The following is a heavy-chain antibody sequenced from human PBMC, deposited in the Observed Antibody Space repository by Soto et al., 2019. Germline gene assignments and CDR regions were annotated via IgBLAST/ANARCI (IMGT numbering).Heavy chain of an antibody. Sequence: SETLSLTCTVSGGSISSYDWSWIRQPPGKGLEWIGYIYYSGSTNYNPSLKSRVTISVDTSKNQFSLKLSSVTAADTAVYYCASGPGYDILTGYSPFDYWGQGTLVTVSS. CDR3: ASGPGYDILTGYSPFDY. D-gene: IGHD3-9*01. V-gene: IGHV4-59*01. J-gene: IGHJ4*02. CDR1: GGSISSYD. CDR2: IYYSGST.